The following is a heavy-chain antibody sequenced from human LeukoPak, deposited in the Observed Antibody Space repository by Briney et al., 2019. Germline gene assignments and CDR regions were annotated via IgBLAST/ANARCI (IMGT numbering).Heavy chain of an antibody. Sequence: PSETLSLTCTVSGGSISSSGDYWSWIRQHPGKGLEWIGYIYYSGSTYYNPSLKSRVTISVDTSKNQFSLKLSSVPAADTAVYYCARGGINLRITMVRGVIKPFDYWGQGTLVTVSS. CDR3: ARGGINLRITMVRGVIKPFDY. CDR1: GGSISSSGDY. D-gene: IGHD3-10*01. V-gene: IGHV4-31*03. CDR2: IYYSGST. J-gene: IGHJ4*02.